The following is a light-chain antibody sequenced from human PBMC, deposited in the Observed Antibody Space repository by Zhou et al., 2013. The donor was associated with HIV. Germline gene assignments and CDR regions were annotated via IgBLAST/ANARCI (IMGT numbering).Light chain of an antibody. CDR1: QSISNN. Sequence: EVVMTQSPATLSVSPGERATLSCRASQSISNNLAWYQQKPGQAPRLLIYGASSRATGIPARFSGSGSGTDFTLTISNLQPEDFAVYFCQQSINRVTFGPGTKVDIK. J-gene: IGKJ3*01. CDR3: QQSINRVT. CDR2: GAS. V-gene: IGKV3-15*01.